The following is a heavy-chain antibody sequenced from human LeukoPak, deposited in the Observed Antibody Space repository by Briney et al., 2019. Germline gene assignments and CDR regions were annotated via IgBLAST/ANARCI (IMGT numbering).Heavy chain of an antibody. J-gene: IGHJ4*02. CDR2: FYHSGST. D-gene: IGHD1-26*01. CDR1: GYSLSSGYY. Sequence: SETLSLTCAVSGYSLSSGYYWGWIRQPPGKGLEWIGNFYHSGSTYYNPSLKSRLTISVDTSKNQFSLELSSVTAADTAVYYCARDIPSGSYGYWGQGTLVTVSS. CDR3: ARDIPSGSYGY. V-gene: IGHV4-38-2*02.